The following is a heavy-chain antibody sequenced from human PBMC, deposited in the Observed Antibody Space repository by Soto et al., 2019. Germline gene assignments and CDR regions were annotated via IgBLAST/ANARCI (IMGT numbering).Heavy chain of an antibody. V-gene: IGHV4-59*08. CDR3: ARWASRTSRYYDC. CDR2: VSYTGDT. J-gene: IGHJ4*02. D-gene: IGHD6-13*01. CDR1: GGSISSYY. Sequence: SETLSLTCTVSGGSISSYYWSWIRQPPGKGLEWIGYVSYTGDTTSKASLRSRVTISVDASKNQFSLNLNSVTAADTAVYYCARWASRTSRYYDCWGQGILVTVSS.